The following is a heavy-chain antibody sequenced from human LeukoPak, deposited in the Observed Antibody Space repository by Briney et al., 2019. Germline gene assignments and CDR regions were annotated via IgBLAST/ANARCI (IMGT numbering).Heavy chain of an antibody. CDR1: GYTLTELS. D-gene: IGHD3-9*01. CDR3: ARLLIVGDRLYYFDY. CDR2: FDPEDGET. V-gene: IGHV1-24*01. Sequence: ASVTVSCKVSGYTLTELSMHWVRQAPGKGLEWMGGFDPEDGETIYAQKFQGRVTMTEDTSTDTAYMELSSLRSEDTAVYYCARLLIVGDRLYYFDYWGQGTLVTVSS. J-gene: IGHJ4*02.